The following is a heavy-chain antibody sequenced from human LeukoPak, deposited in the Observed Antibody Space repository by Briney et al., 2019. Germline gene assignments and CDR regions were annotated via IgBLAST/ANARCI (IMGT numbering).Heavy chain of an antibody. J-gene: IGHJ4*02. CDR1: GGSISNYY. Sequence: SETLSLTCTVSGGSISNYYWSWIRQPPGKGLEWIAYIYYTGSANYNPSLKSRGTMSVDTSKNQFSLKLTSVTAADTAVYYCAREGLISIVRGVNFGYWGQGTLVSVSS. CDR2: IYYTGSA. V-gene: IGHV4-59*12. CDR3: AREGLISIVRGVNFGY. D-gene: IGHD3-10*01.